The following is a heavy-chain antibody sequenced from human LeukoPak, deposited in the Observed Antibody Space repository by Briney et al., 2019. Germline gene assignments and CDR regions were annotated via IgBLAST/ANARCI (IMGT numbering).Heavy chain of an antibody. J-gene: IGHJ4*02. CDR1: GYTFTGYY. Sequence: ASVKVSCKASGYTFTGYYMHWVRQAPGQGLEWMGWINPNSGGTNYAQKFQGRVTMTRDTSISTAYMELSRLRSDDTAVYYCARDTVCASTSCGFDYWGQGTLVTVSS. D-gene: IGHD2-2*01. CDR3: ARDTVCASTSCGFDY. V-gene: IGHV1-2*02. CDR2: INPNSGGT.